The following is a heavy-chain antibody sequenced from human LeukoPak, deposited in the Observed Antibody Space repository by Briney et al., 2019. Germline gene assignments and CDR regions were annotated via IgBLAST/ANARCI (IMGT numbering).Heavy chain of an antibody. CDR3: ARQTRDGSGSRGYSFDF. Sequence: GGSLRLSCAASGFTFSSYWMSWVRQAPGKGLEWVANIKQDGSEKYYVDSVKGRFTISRDNAKNSLYLQMNSLRAEDTAVYYCARQTRDGSGSRGYSFDFWGQGTLVTVSS. D-gene: IGHD3-10*01. J-gene: IGHJ4*02. CDR1: GFTFSSYW. V-gene: IGHV3-7*02. CDR2: IKQDGSEK.